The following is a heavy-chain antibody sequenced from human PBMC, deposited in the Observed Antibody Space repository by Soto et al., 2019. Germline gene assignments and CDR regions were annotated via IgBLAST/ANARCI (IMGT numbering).Heavy chain of an antibody. CDR1: AYTFTSYY. V-gene: IGHV1-46*01. D-gene: IGHD3-22*01. CDR3: AAGHSSGSCGMDV. Sequence: ASVKVSCKASAYTFTSYYMHWVRQAPGQGLEWMGIINPSGGSTSYAQNFQGRVTMTRDTSTSTVYMELSSLRSEDTAVYYCAAGHSSGSCGMDVWGQGTTVTVSS. CDR2: INPSGGST. J-gene: IGHJ6*02.